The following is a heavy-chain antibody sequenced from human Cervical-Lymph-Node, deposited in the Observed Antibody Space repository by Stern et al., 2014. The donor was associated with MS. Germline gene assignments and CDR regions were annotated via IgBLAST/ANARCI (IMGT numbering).Heavy chain of an antibody. V-gene: IGHV4-34*01. D-gene: IGHD6-13*01. CDR3: ASRVDTSTCYRDH. CDR1: GGSFSGYY. CDR2: INPSGST. Sequence: QVQLQQWGAGLLKPSETLSLTCAVYGGSFSGYYWTWIRQPPGKGLEWIGEINPSGSTNYNPSLKSRVTISVDTSKTQFSLKLSSVTAADTAVYYCASRVDTSTCYRDHWGQGTLVTVSS. J-gene: IGHJ4*02.